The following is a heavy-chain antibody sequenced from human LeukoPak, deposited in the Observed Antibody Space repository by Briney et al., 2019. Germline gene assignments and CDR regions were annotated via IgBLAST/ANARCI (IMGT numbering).Heavy chain of an antibody. V-gene: IGHV3-30-3*01. Sequence: GGSLRLSCAASGFTFSTSNMNWVRQAPGKGLEWVAVISYDGSNKYYADSVKGRFTISRDNAKNSLYLQMNSLRAEDTAVYYCARDGYCSSTSCYPLSNYYYGMDVWGQGTTVTVSS. D-gene: IGHD2-2*01. CDR3: ARDGYCSSTSCYPLSNYYYGMDV. CDR1: GFTFSTSN. J-gene: IGHJ6*02. CDR2: ISYDGSNK.